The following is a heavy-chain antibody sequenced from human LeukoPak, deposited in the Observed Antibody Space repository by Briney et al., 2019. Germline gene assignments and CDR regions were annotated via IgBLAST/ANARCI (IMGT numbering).Heavy chain of an antibody. Sequence: ASVKVSCKPSGYTFTGYYMHWVRQAPGQGLEWMGWINPNSGGTNYAQKFQGRVTMTRDTSISTAYMELSRLRSDDTAVYYCAREFLEANYFDYWGQGTLVTVSS. D-gene: IGHD5-24*01. CDR3: AREFLEANYFDY. V-gene: IGHV1-2*02. CDR1: GYTFTGYY. CDR2: INPNSGGT. J-gene: IGHJ4*02.